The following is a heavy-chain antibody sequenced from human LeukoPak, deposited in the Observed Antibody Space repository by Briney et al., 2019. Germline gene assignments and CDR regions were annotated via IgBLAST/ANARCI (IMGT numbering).Heavy chain of an antibody. D-gene: IGHD3-10*01. CDR1: GFTFSSYW. CDR3: VRDPHGSGSSNSPHDAFDI. CDR2: IKTDGSST. J-gene: IGHJ3*02. Sequence: GGSLRLSCAASGFTFSSYWMHWVRQAPGKGLVWVARIKTDGSSTSYADSVKGRFTISRDNAKNTLFLQMSSLRAEDTAVYYCVRDPHGSGSSNSPHDAFDIWGHGTMVTVSS. V-gene: IGHV3-74*01.